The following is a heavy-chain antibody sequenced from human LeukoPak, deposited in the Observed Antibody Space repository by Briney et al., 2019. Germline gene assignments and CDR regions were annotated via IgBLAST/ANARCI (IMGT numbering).Heavy chain of an antibody. D-gene: IGHD6-19*01. CDR2: ISADGSGA. CDR1: GFTFSRYW. Sequence: PGGSLRLSCVASGFTFSRYWMSWVRQAPGKGLEWVAMISADGSGAYYLDSVKGRFTISRDNAKNSLYLQMNSLRAEDTAVYFCMTGYSSRGYNEVNYWGQGILVTVSS. V-gene: IGHV3-7*01. CDR3: MTGYSSRGYNEVNY. J-gene: IGHJ4*02.